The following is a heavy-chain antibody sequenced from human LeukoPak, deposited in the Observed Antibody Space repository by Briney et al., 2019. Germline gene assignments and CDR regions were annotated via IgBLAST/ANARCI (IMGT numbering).Heavy chain of an antibody. CDR2: INTDGSST. J-gene: IGHJ4*02. V-gene: IGHV3-74*01. CDR3: ARGYSSSYRIDY. CDR1: GFTFSNYW. D-gene: IGHD6-6*01. Sequence: GGSLRLSCAASGFTFSNYWMHWVRQAPGKGLVWVSRINTDGSSTTYADSVKGRFTISRDNAKNTLYLQMNSLRAEDTAVYYCARGYSSSYRIDYWGQGTLVTVSS.